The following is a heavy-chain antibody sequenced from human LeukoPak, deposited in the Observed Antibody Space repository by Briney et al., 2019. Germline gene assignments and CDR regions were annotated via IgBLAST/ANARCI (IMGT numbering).Heavy chain of an antibody. Sequence: ASVKVSCKASGYTFTSYGISWVRQAPGQGLEWMGWINPNSGGTNYAQKFQGRVTMTRDTSISTAYMELSRLRSDDTAVYYCARGDSSSGYIFDYWGQGTLVTVSS. CDR2: INPNSGGT. V-gene: IGHV1-2*02. CDR1: GYTFTSYG. CDR3: ARGDSSSGYIFDY. D-gene: IGHD6-6*01. J-gene: IGHJ4*02.